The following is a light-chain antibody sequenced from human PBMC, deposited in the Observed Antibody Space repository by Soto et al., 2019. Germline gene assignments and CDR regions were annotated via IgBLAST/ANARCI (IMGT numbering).Light chain of an antibody. V-gene: IGKV4-1*01. J-gene: IGKJ2*01. CDR1: QSVLYSSNNKNY. CDR3: QQYESXPPT. Sequence: DIVMTQSPDSLAVSLGERATINCKSSQSVLYSSNNKNYLAWYQQRPGQPPKLLIYWASTRESGXXXRXSGXXXXXXXXXXXXXXQAEDVAVYYCQQYESXPPTFGQGTKLEIK. CDR2: WAS.